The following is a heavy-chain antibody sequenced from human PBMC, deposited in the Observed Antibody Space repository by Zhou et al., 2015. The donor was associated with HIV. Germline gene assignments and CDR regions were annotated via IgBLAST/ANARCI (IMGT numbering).Heavy chain of an antibody. CDR3: ARDRALLGGSYSFDY. CDR2: IWYDGSNK. Sequence: QVQLVESGGGVVQPGRSLRLSCAASGFTFSNYGMHWVRQAPGKGLEWVAVIWYDGSNKYYADSVKGRFTISRDNSKNTLYVQMNSLRGEDTAVYYCARDRALLGGSYSFDYWGQGTLVTVSS. J-gene: IGHJ4*02. D-gene: IGHD1-26*01. V-gene: IGHV3-33*01. CDR1: GFTFSNYG.